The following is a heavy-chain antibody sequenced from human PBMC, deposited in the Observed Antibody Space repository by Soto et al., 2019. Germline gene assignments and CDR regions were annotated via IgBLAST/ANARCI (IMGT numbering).Heavy chain of an antibody. Sequence: EVQLLESGGSLVQPGESLRLSCAGSGFTFSSYAIDWVRQAPGKGLEWVSSISGSGDSTYYADSVKGRFTISRDNSKNTLYLQMNSLRAEDTAVYYCAPDSSGPFPNWCAPWGQGTLVTVSS. CDR1: GFTFSSYA. J-gene: IGHJ5*02. D-gene: IGHD3-22*01. V-gene: IGHV3-23*01. CDR2: ISGSGDST. CDR3: APDSSGPFPNWCAP.